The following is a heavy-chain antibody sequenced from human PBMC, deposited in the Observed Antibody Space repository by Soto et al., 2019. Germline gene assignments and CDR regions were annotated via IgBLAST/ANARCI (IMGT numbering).Heavy chain of an antibody. Sequence: GSLRLSCSASGCIFSESTIYWVRQVPGKGLEAISAVSTSGRSTYYADSVKDRFTISRDNSKNTLFLQMGSLRPEDTAIYYCVKQAHGLDGVAFDYWGQGTQVTVSS. CDR3: VKQAHGLDGVAFDY. J-gene: IGHJ4*02. V-gene: IGHV3-64D*06. D-gene: IGHD2-15*01. CDR2: VSTSGRST. CDR1: GCIFSEST.